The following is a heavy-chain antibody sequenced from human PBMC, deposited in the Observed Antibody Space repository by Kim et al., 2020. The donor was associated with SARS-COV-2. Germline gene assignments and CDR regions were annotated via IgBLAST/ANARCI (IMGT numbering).Heavy chain of an antibody. D-gene: IGHD5-12*01. J-gene: IGHJ4*02. CDR1: GYTFTSYY. Sequence: ASVKVSCKASGYTFTSYYMHWVRQAPGQGLEWMGIINPSGGSTSYAQKFQGRVTMTRDTSTSTVYMELSSLRSEDTAVYYCASSGRVATTIDYWGQGTLVTVSS. CDR3: ASSGRVATTIDY. V-gene: IGHV1-46*01. CDR2: INPSGGST.